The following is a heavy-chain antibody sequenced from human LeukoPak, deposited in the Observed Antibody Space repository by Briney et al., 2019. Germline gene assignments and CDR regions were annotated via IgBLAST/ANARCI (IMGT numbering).Heavy chain of an antibody. J-gene: IGHJ4*02. V-gene: IGHV1-69*05. D-gene: IGHD3-22*01. Sequence: SVKVSCKASGYTFTGYYMHWVRQAPGQGLEWMGGIIPIFGTANYAQKFQGRVTITTDESTSTAYMELSSLRSEDTAVYYCAGSYYYDSSGYYSWGQGTLVTVSS. CDR1: GYTFTGYY. CDR2: IIPIFGTA. CDR3: AGSYYYDSSGYYS.